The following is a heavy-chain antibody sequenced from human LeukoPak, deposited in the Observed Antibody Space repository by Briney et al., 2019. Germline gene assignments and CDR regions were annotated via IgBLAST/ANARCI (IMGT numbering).Heavy chain of an antibody. V-gene: IGHV3-48*03. J-gene: IGHJ6*02. CDR3: AKDDRTVTIITAPSYGMDV. Sequence: HPGGSLRLSCAASGFTFSSYEMNWVRQAPGKWLEWVSYISSSGSTIYYADSVKGRFTISRDNAKNSLYLQMNSLRAEDTALYYCAKDDRTVTIITAPSYGMDVWGQGTTVTVSS. CDR2: ISSSGSTI. D-gene: IGHD4-17*01. CDR1: GFTFSSYE.